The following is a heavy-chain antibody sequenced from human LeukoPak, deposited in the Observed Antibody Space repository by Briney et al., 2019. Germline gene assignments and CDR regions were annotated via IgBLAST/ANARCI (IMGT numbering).Heavy chain of an antibody. CDR3: ASQVSREGHFHC. D-gene: IGHD1-26*01. CDR1: GLTFSTYW. Sequence: GGSLRLSCEASGLTFSTYWMSWVRQTPWKGLEWVAHIKEDGTQEYYVDAVKGRFTISRDNAKNSLGLQMHNLRAEDTALYYCASQVSREGHFHCWGQGILVTVSS. CDR2: IKEDGTQE. V-gene: IGHV3-7*01. J-gene: IGHJ4*02.